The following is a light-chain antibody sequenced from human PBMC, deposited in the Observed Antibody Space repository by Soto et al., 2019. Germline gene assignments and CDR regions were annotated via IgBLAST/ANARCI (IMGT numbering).Light chain of an antibody. CDR2: AAS. Sequence: DIQMTQSPSSLSASVGDSVTITCRASQNIKTYLHWYQQKPGKAPNLLLYAASSLHSGVPSRFSGSGSGTDFTLTISSLQPEDFATYYCQQSFSSPPWTFGQGTKVEIK. V-gene: IGKV1-39*01. J-gene: IGKJ1*01. CDR1: QNIKTY. CDR3: QQSFSSPPWT.